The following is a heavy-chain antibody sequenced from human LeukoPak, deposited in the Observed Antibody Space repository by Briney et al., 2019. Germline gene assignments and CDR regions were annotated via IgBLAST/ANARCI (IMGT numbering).Heavy chain of an antibody. J-gene: IGHJ6*02. V-gene: IGHV1-8*03. CDR3: ARPRSISSGWYYYYGMDV. D-gene: IGHD6-19*01. CDR1: GYTFTSYD. Sequence: ASVKVSCKASGYTFTSYDINWVRQATGQGLEWMGWVNPNSGNTGYAQKFQGRVTITRNTSISTAYMELSSLRSEDTAVYYCARPRSISSGWYYYYGMDVWGQGTTVTVSS. CDR2: VNPNSGNT.